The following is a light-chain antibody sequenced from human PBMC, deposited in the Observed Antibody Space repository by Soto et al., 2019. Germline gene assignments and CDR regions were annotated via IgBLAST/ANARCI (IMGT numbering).Light chain of an antibody. Sequence: DIQMTQSPSTLSGSVGDRVTITCRASQTISSWLAWYQQKPGKAPKLLIYKASTLKSGVPSRFSGSGSGTEFTLTISSLQTDDFAPYYCQHYNSYSEAFGKGTKVELK. CDR1: QTISSW. CDR3: QHYNSYSEA. V-gene: IGKV1-5*03. CDR2: KAS. J-gene: IGKJ1*01.